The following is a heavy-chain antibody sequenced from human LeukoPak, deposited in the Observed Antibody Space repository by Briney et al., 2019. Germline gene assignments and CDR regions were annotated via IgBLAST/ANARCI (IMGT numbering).Heavy chain of an antibody. CDR1: GFSLSTGGVG. CDR2: IYGNDDK. J-gene: IGHJ6*03. CDR3: AHTLGLAAEGNSDYYFYYYMDV. V-gene: IGHV2-5*01. D-gene: IGHD6-13*01. Sequence: SGPTLMNPTQTLTLAGTFSGFSLSTGGVGVGWIRQPPGKALAWLAVIYGNDDKGYSPSLMSRLTITKDTSKNQVVLTMTNMDPVDTATYYCAHTLGLAAEGNSDYYFYYYMDVWGKGTTVTVSS.